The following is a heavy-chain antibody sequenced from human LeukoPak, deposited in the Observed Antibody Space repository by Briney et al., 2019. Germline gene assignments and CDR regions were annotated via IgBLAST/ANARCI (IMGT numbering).Heavy chain of an antibody. CDR3: ARDLGYYGSGSYYTLGY. J-gene: IGHJ4*02. CDR1: GGSISSGGYS. CDR2: IYYSGST. Sequence: PSETLSLTCTVSGGSISSGGYSRSWIRQHPGKGLEWIGYIYYSGSTYYNPSLKSRVTISVDTSKNQFSLKLSSVTAADTAVYYCARDLGYYGSGSYYTLGYWGQGTLVTVSS. D-gene: IGHD3-10*01. V-gene: IGHV4-31*03.